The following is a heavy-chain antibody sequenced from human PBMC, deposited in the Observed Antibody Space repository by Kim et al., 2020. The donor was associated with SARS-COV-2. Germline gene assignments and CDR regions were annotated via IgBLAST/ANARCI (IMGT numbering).Heavy chain of an antibody. CDR1: GDSVSSNSAA. Sequence: SQTLSLTCAISGDSVSSNSAAWNWIRQSPSRGLEWLGRTYYRSKWYNDYAVSVKSRITINPDTSKNQFSLQLNSVTPEDTAVYYCATTSRVSAVAGPQYNYFDYWGQGTLVTVSS. V-gene: IGHV6-1*01. D-gene: IGHD6-19*01. J-gene: IGHJ4*02. CDR2: TYYRSKWYN. CDR3: ATTSRVSAVAGPQYNYFDY.